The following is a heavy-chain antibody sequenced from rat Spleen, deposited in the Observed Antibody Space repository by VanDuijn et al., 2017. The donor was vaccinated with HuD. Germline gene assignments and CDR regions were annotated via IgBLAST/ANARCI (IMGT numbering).Heavy chain of an antibody. D-gene: IGHD1-7*01. CDR1: GFTFSDYY. J-gene: IGHJ2*01. Sequence: EVQLVESGGDLVQPGRSLKLSCAASGFTFSDYYMAWVRQAPKKGLEWVASISNEGSSAYYGDSVKGRFTISRDNAKSTLYLQMNSLRSEDTATYFCARPPVYYGYDSDYFDYWGQGVMVTVSS. V-gene: IGHV5-22*01. CDR2: ISNEGSSA. CDR3: ARPPVYYGYDSDYFDY.